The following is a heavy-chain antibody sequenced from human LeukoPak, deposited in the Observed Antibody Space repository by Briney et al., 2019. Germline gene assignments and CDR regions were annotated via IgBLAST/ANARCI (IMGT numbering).Heavy chain of an antibody. CDR1: GYSFSNYG. CDR2: IGRVTANSGDV. CDR3: ARYTSLFRGVTPSHY. D-gene: IGHD3-10*01. J-gene: IGHJ4*02. V-gene: IGHV1-18*01. Sequence: EASVKVSCKTSGYSFSNYGIRWVRQAPGQGLEWMGRIGRVTANSGDVTYAPKFQGRVTMSADTSTTTDYMELRSLRFDDPAVYFCARYTSLFRGVTPSHYWGQGTLVTV.